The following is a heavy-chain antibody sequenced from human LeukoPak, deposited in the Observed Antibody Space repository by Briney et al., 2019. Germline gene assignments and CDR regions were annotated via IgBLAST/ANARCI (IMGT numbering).Heavy chain of an antibody. CDR1: GVTVSSSH. Sequence: GGSLRLSCAASGVTVSSSHMNWVRQAPGKGLEWVSVIYSGGSTHYGDSVKGRFTISRDNSKNTVYLQMNSVGVEDTAVYYCAAGRVFDYWGQGTLSPSRQ. J-gene: IGHJ4*02. V-gene: IGHV3-66*01. CDR3: AAGRVFDY. CDR2: IYSGGST.